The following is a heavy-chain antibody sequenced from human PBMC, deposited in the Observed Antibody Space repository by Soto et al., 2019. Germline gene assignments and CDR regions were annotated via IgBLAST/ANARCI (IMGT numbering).Heavy chain of an antibody. Sequence: EVQLVESGGGLVQPGGSLRLSCAASGFTFSSYDMHWVRQATGKDLEWVSAIGPAGDTYYPGSVKGRFTISRENAKNSLYLEMTSLRAGDTAVYYCAREAGRSTAFDIWGQGTMVTVSS. CDR3: AREAGRSTAFDI. V-gene: IGHV3-13*01. CDR2: IGPAGDT. D-gene: IGHD2-2*01. CDR1: GFTFSSYD. J-gene: IGHJ3*02.